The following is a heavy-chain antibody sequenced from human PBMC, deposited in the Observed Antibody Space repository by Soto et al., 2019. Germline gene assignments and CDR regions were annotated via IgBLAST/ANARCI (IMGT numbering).Heavy chain of an antibody. V-gene: IGHV4-59*01. J-gene: IGHJ4*02. CDR2: IYYSGST. D-gene: IGHD3-10*01. Sequence: SDTLSLTCTVSGGSISSYYWSWIRQPPGKGLEWIGYIYYSGSTNYNPSLKSRVTISVDTSKNQFSLKLSSVTAADTAVYYCARDYYGSGSPPLGYWGQGTQVTVSS. CDR3: ARDYYGSGSPPLGY. CDR1: GGSISSYY.